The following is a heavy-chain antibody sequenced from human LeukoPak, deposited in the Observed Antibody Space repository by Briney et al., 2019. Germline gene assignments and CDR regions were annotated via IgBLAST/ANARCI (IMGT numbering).Heavy chain of an antibody. J-gene: IGHJ4*02. CDR2: IYSDGCT. D-gene: IGHD1-26*01. V-gene: IGHV3-53*01. CDR3: TRGGAGYPFDY. Sequence: GGSLRLSCAVSGLIVSSYYMSWVRQAPGKGLEWVSTIYSDGCTYYAGSVKGRFTISRDNSKKTLYLQMNSLRAEDTAVYYCTRGGAGYPFDYWGQGTLVTVSS. CDR1: GLIVSSYY.